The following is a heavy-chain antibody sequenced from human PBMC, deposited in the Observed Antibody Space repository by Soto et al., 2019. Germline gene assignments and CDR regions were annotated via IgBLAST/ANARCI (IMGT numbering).Heavy chain of an antibody. D-gene: IGHD1-20*01. J-gene: IGHJ4*02. CDR2: VRCNGDPP. Sequence: PWGSLRVSCSSSVFTSSIYAMHLVRQAPGKGLEYVSGVRCNGDPPFYADSVKGRFTISRDNSKNTLYLHMSSLSADDTAVYYCVKSRGANNFDFFDWGQGAMVTVSS. CDR1: VFTSSIYA. V-gene: IGHV3-64D*06. CDR3: VKSRGANNFDFFD.